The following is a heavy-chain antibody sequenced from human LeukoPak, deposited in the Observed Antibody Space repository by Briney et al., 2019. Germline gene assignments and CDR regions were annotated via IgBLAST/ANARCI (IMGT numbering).Heavy chain of an antibody. Sequence: GGSLRLSCAASGFTFSSYAMHWVRQAPGKGLEYVSAISSNGGSTYYANSVKGRFTISRDNAKNSLYLQMNSLRAEDTAIYYCARGTLFWGQGTLVTVSS. CDR1: GFTFSSYA. V-gene: IGHV3-64*01. D-gene: IGHD1-14*01. CDR2: ISSNGGST. CDR3: ARGTLF. J-gene: IGHJ4*02.